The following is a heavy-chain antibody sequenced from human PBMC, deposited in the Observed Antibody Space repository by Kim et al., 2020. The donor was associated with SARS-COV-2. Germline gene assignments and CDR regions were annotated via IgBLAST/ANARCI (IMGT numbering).Heavy chain of an antibody. CDR2: VYHSGST. J-gene: IGHJ5*01. CDR1: GAYITNHY. V-gene: IGHV4-59*11. CDR3: VREGYFDGGSFFFDS. Sequence: SKTLSLTCTVSGAYITNHYWSWIRQPPGKGLEWIGNVYHSGSTSYNPSLKSRVTMSVETSKRQFSLQVTSVTAADTAIYYCVREGYFDGGSFFFDSWG. D-gene: IGHD2-15*01.